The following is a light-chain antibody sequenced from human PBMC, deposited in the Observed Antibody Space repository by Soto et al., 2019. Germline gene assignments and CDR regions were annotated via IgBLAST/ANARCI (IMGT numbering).Light chain of an antibody. J-gene: IGKJ4*01. CDR2: AAT. CDR3: QQEQDWPPLT. Sequence: EIVMTQSPATLSVFPGERATLSCRASQSISSHLAWYQHKPGQAPRLLILAATTRATAIPASFSGSGSGTEFTLTISSLQSEDFAVYYCQQEQDWPPLTFGGGNKVEIK. CDR1: QSISSH. V-gene: IGKV3-15*01.